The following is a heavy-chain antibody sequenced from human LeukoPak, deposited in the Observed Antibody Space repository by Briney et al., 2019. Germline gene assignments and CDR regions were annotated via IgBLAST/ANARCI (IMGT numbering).Heavy chain of an antibody. CDR3: AKEKLGIDGNGAFDI. V-gene: IGHV3-23*01. J-gene: IGHJ3*02. CDR1: GFTFSSYA. Sequence: GSLRLSCAASGFTFSSYAMSWVRQAPGKGLEWVSAISGSGGSTYYADSVKGRFTTSRDNSKNTLYLQMNSLRAEDTAVYYCAKEKLGIDGNGAFDIWGQGQWSPSLQ. CDR2: ISGSGGST. D-gene: IGHD7-27*01.